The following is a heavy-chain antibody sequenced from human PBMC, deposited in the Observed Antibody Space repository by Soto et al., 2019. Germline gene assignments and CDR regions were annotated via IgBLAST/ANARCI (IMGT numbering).Heavy chain of an antibody. V-gene: IGHV3-48*02. J-gene: IGHJ6*02. CDR3: ARGGSSSDNGMDV. D-gene: IGHD6-6*01. Sequence: EVQLVESGGGLVQPGGSLRLSCAASGFSFSTYSMNWVRPAPGKGLEWVSYISSRSYTIYYIDSVKGRFTISRDNAKSSLYLQMNSLRDEDTAVYYCARGGSSSDNGMDVWGQGTTVTVSS. CDR2: ISSRSYTI. CDR1: GFSFSTYS.